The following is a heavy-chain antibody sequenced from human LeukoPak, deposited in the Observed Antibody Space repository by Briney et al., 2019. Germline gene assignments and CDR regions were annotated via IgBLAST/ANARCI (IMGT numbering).Heavy chain of an antibody. CDR1: GFTFSSYG. CDR3: AKAEGLGYSSGWYGAFDI. CDR2: ISYDGSNK. D-gene: IGHD6-19*01. V-gene: IGHV3-30*18. J-gene: IGHJ3*02. Sequence: PGGSLRLSCAASGFTFSSYGMHWVRQAPGKGLEWVAVISYDGSNKYYADSVKGRFTISRDNSKNTLYLQMNSLRAEDTAVYYCAKAEGLGYSSGWYGAFDIWGQGTMVTVSS.